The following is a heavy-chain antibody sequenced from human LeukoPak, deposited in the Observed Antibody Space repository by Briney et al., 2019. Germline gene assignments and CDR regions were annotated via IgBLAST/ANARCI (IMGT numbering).Heavy chain of an antibody. CDR1: GVSITSSAYY. CDR3: TSGPHDYFDD. Sequence: PSETLSLTCTVSGVSITSSAYYWGWIRQPPGKGLEWIGNIYYSGNTYYNPSLESRVTISADTSKNQFSLKLSSATAADTAIYYCTSGPHDYFDDCGQGTLVTVSS. V-gene: IGHV4-39*01. J-gene: IGHJ4*02. CDR2: IYYSGNT.